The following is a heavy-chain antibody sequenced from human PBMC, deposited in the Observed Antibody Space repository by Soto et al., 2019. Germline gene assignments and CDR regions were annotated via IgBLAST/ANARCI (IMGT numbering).Heavy chain of an antibody. Sequence: QVQLVQSGAEVKKPGSSVKVSCKASGGTFSSYAISWVRQAPGQGLEWMGGIIPIFGTANYAQKFQGRVTITADESTSTAYMELSSLRSEDTAVYYCARASDSGGSCYCYYYGMDVWGQGTTVTVSS. J-gene: IGHJ6*02. CDR2: IIPIFGTA. D-gene: IGHD2-15*01. CDR1: GGTFSSYA. CDR3: ARASDSGGSCYCYYYGMDV. V-gene: IGHV1-69*12.